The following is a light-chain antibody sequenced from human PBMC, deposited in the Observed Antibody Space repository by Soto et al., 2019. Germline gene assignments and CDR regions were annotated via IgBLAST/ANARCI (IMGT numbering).Light chain of an antibody. CDR3: QQDGTSPWA. CDR2: AAS. CDR1: QSVGRNY. V-gene: IGKV3-20*01. J-gene: IGKJ1*01. Sequence: EIVLTQFPGTLSLSPGERATLSCRASQSVGRNYVAWYQQKPGQAPRVIIYAASNRASGIPDRFSGSGSGSDFTRTISRLEPEDFAVYYCQQDGTSPWAFGQGTKVEIK.